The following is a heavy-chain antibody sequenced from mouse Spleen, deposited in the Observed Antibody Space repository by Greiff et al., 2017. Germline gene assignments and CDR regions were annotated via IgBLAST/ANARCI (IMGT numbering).Heavy chain of an antibody. Sequence: VQGVESGPELVKPGASVKMSCKASGYTFTSYDINWVKQRPGQGLEWIGWIYPGDGSTKYNEKFKVKATLTADKSSSTAYMQLSSLTSENSAVYFCARGGRKGNYFDYWGQGTTLTVSS. J-gene: IGHJ2*01. V-gene: IGHV1S56*01. D-gene: IGHD3-3*01. CDR1: GYTFTSYD. CDR3: ARGGRKGNYFDY. CDR2: IYPGDGST.